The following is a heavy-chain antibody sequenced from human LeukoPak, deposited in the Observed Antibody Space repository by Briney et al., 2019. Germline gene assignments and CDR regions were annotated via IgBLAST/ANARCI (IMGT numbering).Heavy chain of an antibody. CDR3: AKGVVANPKSRYFDL. J-gene: IGHJ2*01. D-gene: IGHD2-21*01. CDR1: GFTFSSYA. Sequence: GGSLRLSCAASGFTFSSYAMSWVRQAPGKGLEWVSAISGSGGSTYYADSVKGWFTISRDNSKNTLYLQMNSLRAEDTAVYYCAKGVVANPKSRYFDLWGRGTLVTVSS. CDR2: ISGSGGST. V-gene: IGHV3-23*01.